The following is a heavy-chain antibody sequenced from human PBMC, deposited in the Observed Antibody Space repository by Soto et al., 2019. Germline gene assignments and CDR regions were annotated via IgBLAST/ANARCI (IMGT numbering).Heavy chain of an antibody. CDR1: GFTFSSYG. V-gene: IGHV3-33*01. CDR3: AREESSDDYYDSSGYYSYFEY. Sequence: PEGSLRHSCAASGFTFSSYGMHRVRQAPGKGLAWVAVIWYDGSNKYYADSVKGRFTISRDNSKNTLYLQMNSLRAEDTAVYYCAREESSDDYYDSSGYYSYFEYWGQGT. CDR2: IWYDGSNK. D-gene: IGHD3-22*01. J-gene: IGHJ4*02.